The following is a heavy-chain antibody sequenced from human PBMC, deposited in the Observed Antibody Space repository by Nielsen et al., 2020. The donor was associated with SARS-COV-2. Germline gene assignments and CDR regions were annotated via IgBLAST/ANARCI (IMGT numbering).Heavy chain of an antibody. J-gene: IGHJ4*02. CDR2: ISYDGSNI. CDR1: GFTFNNYG. Sequence: GSLKISCAASGFTFNNYGMHWVRQAPGKGLEWVASISYDGSNIYYADSVKGRFTISRDSSRNTLTLHMSSLRAEDTAVYHCAKAGIMITFGGDVDYFESWGQGTLVTVSS. CDR3: AKAGIMITFGGDVDYFES. D-gene: IGHD3-16*01. V-gene: IGHV3-33*05.